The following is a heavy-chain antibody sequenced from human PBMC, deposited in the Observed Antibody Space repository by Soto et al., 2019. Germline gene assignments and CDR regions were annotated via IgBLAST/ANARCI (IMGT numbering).Heavy chain of an antibody. D-gene: IGHD3-10*01. Sequence: EVQLLESGGGLVQPGGSLRLSCAASGFTFSSYAMSWVRQAPGKGLEWVSAISGSGGSTYYADSVKGRFTISRDNSKNTLYLQMNSLRAEDTAVYYCWLTYYGSGETYYYYYMDVWGKGTTVTVSS. CDR1: GFTFSSYA. CDR2: ISGSGGST. V-gene: IGHV3-23*01. J-gene: IGHJ6*03. CDR3: WLTYYGSGETYYYYYMDV.